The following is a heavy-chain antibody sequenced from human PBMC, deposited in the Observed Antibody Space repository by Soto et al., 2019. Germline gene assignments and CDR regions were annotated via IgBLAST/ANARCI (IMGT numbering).Heavy chain of an antibody. CDR2: IIPIFGTA. D-gene: IGHD5-12*01. Sequence: GASMKVSCKASGGTFSSYAISWVRQAPGQGLEWMGGIIPIFGTANYAQKFQGRVTITADESTSTAYMELSSLRSEDTAVYYCARDLLALDGYETFDYWGQGTLVTVSS. CDR3: ARDLLALDGYETFDY. CDR1: GGTFSSYA. V-gene: IGHV1-69*13. J-gene: IGHJ4*02.